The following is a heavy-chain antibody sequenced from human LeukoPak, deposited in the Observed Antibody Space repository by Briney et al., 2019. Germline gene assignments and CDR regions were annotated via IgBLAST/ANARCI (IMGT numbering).Heavy chain of an antibody. D-gene: IGHD6-13*01. CDR1: GFTFSTYS. CDR3: TRSRPGTEAGQPNFDY. CDR2: ISSISSII. J-gene: IGHJ4*02. V-gene: IGHV3-48*01. Sequence: GGSLRLSCAASGFTFSTYSMSWVRQAPGRGLEWVSYISSISSIIYYADSVKGRFTISRDNARNSLYLQMNSLRAEDTAVYYCTRSRPGTEAGQPNFDYWGQGTLVTVSS.